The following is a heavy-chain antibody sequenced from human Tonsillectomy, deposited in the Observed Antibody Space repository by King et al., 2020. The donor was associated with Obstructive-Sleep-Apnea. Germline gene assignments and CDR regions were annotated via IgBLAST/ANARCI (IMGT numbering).Heavy chain of an antibody. CDR3: ARPLGGTRHYFDY. CDR1: GFTFSSYA. CDR2: ISYDGSNK. D-gene: IGHD7-27*01. Sequence: QLVQSGGGVVQPGRSLRLSCAASGFTFSSYAMHWVLQAPGKGLEWVAVISYDGSNKYYADSVKGRFTISRDNSKNTLYLQMNSLRAEDTAVYYCARPLGGTRHYFDYWGQGTLVTVSS. V-gene: IGHV3-30*04. J-gene: IGHJ4*02.